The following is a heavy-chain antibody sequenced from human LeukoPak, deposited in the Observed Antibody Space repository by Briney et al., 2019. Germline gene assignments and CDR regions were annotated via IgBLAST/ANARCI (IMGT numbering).Heavy chain of an antibody. CDR3: ARLEYSNGWYGGHYFDY. J-gene: IGHJ4*02. CDR2: IYYSGST. Sequence: SETLSLTCTVSGGSISSYYWSWIRQSPGKGLEWIGSIYYSGSTYYNPSLKSRVTISVDTSKNQFSLKLSSVTAADTAVYYCARLEYSNGWYGGHYFDYWGQGTLVTVSS. CDR1: GGSISSYY. V-gene: IGHV4-59*05. D-gene: IGHD6-19*01.